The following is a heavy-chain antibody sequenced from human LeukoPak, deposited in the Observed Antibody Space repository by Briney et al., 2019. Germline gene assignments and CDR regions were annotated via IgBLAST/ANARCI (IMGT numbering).Heavy chain of an antibody. CDR1: GGSISSSSYY. V-gene: IGHV4-39*01. D-gene: IGHD6-13*01. Sequence: SETLSLTCTVSGGSISSSSYYWGWIRQPPGKGLEWIRSIYYSGSTYYNPSLKSRVTISVDTSKNQFSLKLSSVTAADTAVYYCARVSSSWPHYYFDYWGQGTRVTASS. J-gene: IGHJ4*02. CDR2: IYYSGST. CDR3: ARVSSSWPHYYFDY.